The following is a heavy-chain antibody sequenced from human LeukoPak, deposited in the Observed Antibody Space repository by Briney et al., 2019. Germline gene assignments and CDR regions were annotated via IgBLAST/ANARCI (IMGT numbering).Heavy chain of an antibody. CDR3: ARGLGYDFWSGYYPPNWFDP. Sequence: PSETLSLTCTVSGGSISSSGYYWGWIRQPPGKGLEWIGSIYYSGITYYNPSLKSRVTISVDTSKSQFSLRLSSVTAADTAVYYCARGLGYDFWSGYYPPNWFDPWGQGTLVTVSS. CDR1: GGSISSSGYY. J-gene: IGHJ5*02. CDR2: IYYSGIT. D-gene: IGHD3-3*01. V-gene: IGHV4-39*07.